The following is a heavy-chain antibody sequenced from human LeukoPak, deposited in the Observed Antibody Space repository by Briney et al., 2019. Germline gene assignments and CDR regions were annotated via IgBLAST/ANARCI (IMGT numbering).Heavy chain of an antibody. CDR3: ARDELAYCGGDCPLYFDY. CDR1: GYTFTSYD. J-gene: IGHJ4*02. V-gene: IGHV1-8*01. D-gene: IGHD2-21*01. Sequence: GASVKVSCKASGYTFTSYDISWVRQATGQGLEWMGWMNPNSGNTGYAQKFQGRVAMTRNTSISTAYMELSSLRSEDTAVYYCARDELAYCGGDCPLYFDYWGQGTLVTVSS. CDR2: MNPNSGNT.